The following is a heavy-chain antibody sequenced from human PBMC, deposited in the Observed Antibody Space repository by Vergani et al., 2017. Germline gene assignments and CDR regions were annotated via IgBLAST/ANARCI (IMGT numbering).Heavy chain of an antibody. CDR3: AMDEGIVGATPDENWSAP. V-gene: IGHV1-3*01. Sequence: QVQLVQSGAEVKKPGASVKVSCKASGYTFTSYAMHWVRQAPGQRLEWMGWINAGNGNTKYSQKFQGRVTITRDTSASTAYMELSSLRSEDTAVYYCAMDEGIVGATPDENWSAPWSQGSLVTVSS. D-gene: IGHD1-26*01. CDR1: GYTFTSYA. CDR2: INAGNGNT. J-gene: IGHJ5*02.